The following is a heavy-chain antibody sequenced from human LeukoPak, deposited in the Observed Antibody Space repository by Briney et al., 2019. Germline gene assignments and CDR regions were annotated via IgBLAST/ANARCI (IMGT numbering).Heavy chain of an antibody. V-gene: IGHV3-49*04. Sequence: GSLRLSCAASGFTFSSYEMNWVRQAPGKGLEWVGFIRSKAYGGTTEYAASVKGRFTISRDDSKSIAYLQMNSLKTEDTAVYYCTRGRRATHDYWGQGTLVTVSS. CDR3: TRGRRATHDY. D-gene: IGHD1-26*01. CDR1: GFTFSSYE. CDR2: IRSKAYGGTT. J-gene: IGHJ4*02.